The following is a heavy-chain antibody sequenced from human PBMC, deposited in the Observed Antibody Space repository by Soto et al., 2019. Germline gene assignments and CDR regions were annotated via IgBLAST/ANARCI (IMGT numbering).Heavy chain of an antibody. V-gene: IGHV1-3*01. CDR2: INPGNGDT. CDR1: GYSFTKYG. CDR3: ARTDCSSTSCYNYYYYGMDV. Sequence: QVQLVQSGTEVKKPGASVKVSCKTSGYSFTKYGLHWVRQAPGQSLEWMGWINPGNGDTKYSQKFQVRVTITRDTSATTAYMELSSLRSEDSAVFYCARTDCSSTSCYNYYYYGMDVWGQGTTVTVSS. J-gene: IGHJ6*02. D-gene: IGHD2-2*01.